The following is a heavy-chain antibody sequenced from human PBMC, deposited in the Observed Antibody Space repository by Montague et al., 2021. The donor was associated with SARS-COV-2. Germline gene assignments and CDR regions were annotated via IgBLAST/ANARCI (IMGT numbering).Heavy chain of an antibody. CDR2: IYHSGTT. V-gene: IGHV4-4*02. Sequence: SETLSLTCTVSGGSVSSDNWWTWVRQPPGKGLEWIGEIYHSGTTNYNPSLQSRVTISVDKSRNRLSLNLRSVTAADTAMYYCALPLGGARFDSWGQGILVTVSS. D-gene: IGHD1-26*01. CDR1: GGSVSSDNW. CDR3: ALPLGGARFDS. J-gene: IGHJ4*02.